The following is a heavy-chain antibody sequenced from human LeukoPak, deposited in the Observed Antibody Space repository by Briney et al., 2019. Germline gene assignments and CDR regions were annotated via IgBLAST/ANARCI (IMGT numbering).Heavy chain of an antibody. V-gene: IGHV1-69*13. Sequence: SVKVSCKASGGTFSSYAISWVRQAPGQGLEWMGGIIPIFGTANYAQKFQGRVTITADESTSTAYMELSSLRSEDTAVYYCAAVILLYLGELSNWFDPWGQGTLVTVSS. CDR2: IIPIFGTA. CDR3: AAVILLYLGELSNWFDP. CDR1: GGTFSSYA. J-gene: IGHJ5*02. D-gene: IGHD3-10*01.